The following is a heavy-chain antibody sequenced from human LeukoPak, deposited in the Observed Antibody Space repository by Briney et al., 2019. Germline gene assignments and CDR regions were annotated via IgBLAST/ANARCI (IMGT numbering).Heavy chain of an antibody. D-gene: IGHD4-11*01. CDR2: ISSSSSYI. J-gene: IGHJ4*02. V-gene: IGHV3-21*01. CDR3: ARERTDYPDY. Sequence: GGSLRLSCAASAFTFSSYAMTWVRQAPGKGLEWVSSISSSSSYIYYADSVKGRFTISRDNAKNSLYLQMNSLRAEDTAVYYCARERTDYPDYWGQGTLVTVSS. CDR1: AFTFSSYA.